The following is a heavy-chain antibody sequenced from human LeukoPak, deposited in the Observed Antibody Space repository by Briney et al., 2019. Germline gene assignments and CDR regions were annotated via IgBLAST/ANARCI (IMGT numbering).Heavy chain of an antibody. V-gene: IGHV3-23*01. J-gene: IGHJ5*01. D-gene: IGHD3-22*01. CDR1: GFIFSSYA. CDR2: ISGSGSST. CDR3: AKDPDSSGYYSNWFDS. Sequence: GGSLRLSCAASGFIFSSYAMSWVRQAPGKGLEWVSAISGSGSSTYYADSVKSQFTISRDISKNTLYLQMNSLRAEDTAVYYCAKDPDSSGYYSNWFDSWGQGTLVIVSS.